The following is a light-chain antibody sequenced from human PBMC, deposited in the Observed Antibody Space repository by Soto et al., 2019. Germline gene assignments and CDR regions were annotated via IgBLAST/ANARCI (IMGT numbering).Light chain of an antibody. J-gene: IGLJ1*01. CDR1: NSDVGTYNY. CDR3: CSLTTSHTYV. V-gene: IGLV2-11*01. CDR2: HVT. Sequence: QSVLTQPRSVSGSPGQSVTISCTGTNSDVGTYNYVSWYQQHPGKAPKLMIYHVTYRPSGVSNRYSGSKSGNSASLTISGLQADDEADYYCCSLTTSHTYVFGSGTKVTVL.